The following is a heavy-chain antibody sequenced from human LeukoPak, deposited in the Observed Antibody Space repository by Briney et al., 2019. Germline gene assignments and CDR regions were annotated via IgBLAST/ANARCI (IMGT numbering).Heavy chain of an antibody. J-gene: IGHJ6*02. D-gene: IGHD2-15*01. CDR3: ARDRRVVAATHYYYYGMDV. CDR1: GGSISSGGYY. V-gene: IGHV4-31*03. Sequence: PSETLSLTCTVSGGSISSGGYYWSWIRQHPGKGLEWIGYIYYSGSTYYNPSLKSRVTISVDTSKNQFSLKLSSVTAADTAVHYCARDRRVVAATHYYYYGMDVWGQGTTVTVSS. CDR2: IYYSGST.